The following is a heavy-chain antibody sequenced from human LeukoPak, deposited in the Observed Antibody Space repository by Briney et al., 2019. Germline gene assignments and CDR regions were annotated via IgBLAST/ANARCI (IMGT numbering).Heavy chain of an antibody. CDR2: INHSGST. Sequence: GSLRLSCAASGFTFSSYWMSWIRQPPGKGLEWIGEINHSGSTNYNPSLKSRVTISVDTSKNQFSLKLSSVTAADTAVYYCARGRGGLRGYFDYWGQGTLVTVSS. J-gene: IGHJ4*02. D-gene: IGHD4-17*01. CDR1: GFTFSSYW. CDR3: ARGRGGLRGYFDY. V-gene: IGHV4-34*01.